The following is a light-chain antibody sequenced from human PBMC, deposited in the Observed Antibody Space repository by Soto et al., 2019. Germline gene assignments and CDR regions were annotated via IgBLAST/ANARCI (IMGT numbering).Light chain of an antibody. CDR2: GAS. Sequence: EIVMTQSPATLSVSPGERATLSCRASQSISSSYLAWYQQKPGQAPRLLIYGASSRATGIPDRFSGSGSGTDFTLTISRLEPEDFEVYYCQQYGRTFGQGTKVEIK. CDR1: QSISSSY. V-gene: IGKV3-20*01. J-gene: IGKJ1*01. CDR3: QQYGRT.